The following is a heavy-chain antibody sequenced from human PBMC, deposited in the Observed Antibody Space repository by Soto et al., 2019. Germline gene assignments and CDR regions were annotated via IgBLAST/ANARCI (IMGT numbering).Heavy chain of an antibody. CDR3: AKDRRAGGNSAFYFDF. D-gene: IGHD3-16*01. CDR1: AFKFSNYA. CDR2: ISATGGGT. Sequence: PGGCLRLSCAVSAFKFSNYAISWVRQAQGKGLEWVSLISATGGGTYYADSVKGRFTISRDNSHNTLYLQVHSLTAEDTAVYYCAKDRRAGGNSAFYFDFWGQGAQVTVSS. V-gene: IGHV3-23*01. J-gene: IGHJ4*02.